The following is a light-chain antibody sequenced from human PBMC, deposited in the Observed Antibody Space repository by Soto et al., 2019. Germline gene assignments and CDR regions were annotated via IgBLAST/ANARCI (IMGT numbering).Light chain of an antibody. CDR2: GAS. V-gene: IGKV3-20*01. CDR1: QSVSSSY. Sequence: EIVMTQSPATLAVSPGERATLSCRDSQSVSSSYLAWYQQKPGQAPRLLIYGASSRATGIPDRFSGSGSGTDFTLTISRLEPEDLAVYYCQQYGSSPRTFGQGTKVDIK. J-gene: IGKJ1*01. CDR3: QQYGSSPRT.